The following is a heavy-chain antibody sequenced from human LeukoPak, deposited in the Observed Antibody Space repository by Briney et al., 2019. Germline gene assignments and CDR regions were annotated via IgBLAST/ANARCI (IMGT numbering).Heavy chain of an antibody. CDR1: GITFSSYW. D-gene: IGHD3-16*01. CDR2: IKQDGSEK. CDR3: ASSWARARFDY. Sequence: GGSLRLSCAASGITFSSYWMSWVRQAPGKGLEWVANIKQDGSEKYYVDSVKGRFTISRDNAKNSLYLQMNSLRAEDTAVYYCASSWARARFDYWGQGTLVTVSS. J-gene: IGHJ4*02. V-gene: IGHV3-7*03.